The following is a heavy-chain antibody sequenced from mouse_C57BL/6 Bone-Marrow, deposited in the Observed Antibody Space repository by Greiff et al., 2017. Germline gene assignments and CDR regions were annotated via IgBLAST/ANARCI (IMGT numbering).Heavy chain of an antibody. CDR1: GFNIKNTY. CDR2: IDPANGNT. J-gene: IGHJ3*01. CDR3: ARRDDYDVEVAWFAY. D-gene: IGHD2-4*01. Sequence: VQLQQSVAELVRPGASVKLSCTASGFNIKNTYMHWVKQRPEQGLEWIGRIDPANGNTKYAPKFQGKATITADTSSNTAYLQLSSLTSEDTAIYYCARRDDYDVEVAWFAYWGQGTLVTVSA. V-gene: IGHV14-3*01.